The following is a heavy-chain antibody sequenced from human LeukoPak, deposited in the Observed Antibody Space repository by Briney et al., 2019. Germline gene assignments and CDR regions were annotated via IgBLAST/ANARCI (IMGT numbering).Heavy chain of an antibody. CDR3: AELSITMIGGV. V-gene: IGHV3-23*01. CDR1: GFTFSSYG. D-gene: IGHD3-10*02. CDR2: ISASGGST. Sequence: PGGSLRLSCAASGFTFSSYGMSWVRQAPGKGLQWVSAISASGGSTYYADSVKGRFTISRDNAKNSLYLQMNSLRAEDTAVYYCAELSITMIGGVWGKGTTVTISS. J-gene: IGHJ6*04.